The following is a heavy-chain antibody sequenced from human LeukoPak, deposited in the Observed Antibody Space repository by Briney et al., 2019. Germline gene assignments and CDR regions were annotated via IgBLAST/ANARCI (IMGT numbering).Heavy chain of an antibody. J-gene: IGHJ2*01. D-gene: IGHD2-15*01. CDR1: GGSISSYY. CDR2: IYYSGST. V-gene: IGHV4-59*01. Sequence: SETLSLTCTVSGGSISSYYWSWIRQPPGKGLEWIGYIYYSGSTNYNPSLKSRVTISVDTSKKQFSLKLSSVTAADTAVYYCARLEGYCSGGSCYSWWYFDLWGRGTLVTVSS. CDR3: ARLEGYCSGGSCYSWWYFDL.